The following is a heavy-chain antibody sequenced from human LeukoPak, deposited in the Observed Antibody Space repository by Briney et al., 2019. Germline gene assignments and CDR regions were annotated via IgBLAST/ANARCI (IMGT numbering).Heavy chain of an antibody. V-gene: IGHV1-46*01. CDR1: GYTFTSYS. J-gene: IGHJ4*02. Sequence: GASVKVSCKASGYTFTSYSMHWVRQAPGQGLEWMGIINPSGGSTSYAQKFQGRVTMTRDMSTSTVYMELSSLRSEDTAVYYCARDPAGPARFDYWGQGTLVTVSS. CDR3: ARDPAGPARFDY. CDR2: INPSGGST. D-gene: IGHD2-2*01.